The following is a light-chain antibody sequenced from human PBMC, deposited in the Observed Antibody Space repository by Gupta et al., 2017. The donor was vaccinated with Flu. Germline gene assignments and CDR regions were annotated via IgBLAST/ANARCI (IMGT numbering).Light chain of an antibody. CDR2: AGS. CDR3: QQDNSYPLT. J-gene: IGKJ4*01. CDR1: QGISNY. V-gene: IGKV1-16*01. Sequence: DIQMTQSPSSLSASVGDRVTITCRASQGISNYFAWFQQQPGNAPKSLSYAGSSLQSGDRSTCSGSGSGTDVTLTISSLQPVDLANYHRQQDNSYPLTFGGGTKVEIK.